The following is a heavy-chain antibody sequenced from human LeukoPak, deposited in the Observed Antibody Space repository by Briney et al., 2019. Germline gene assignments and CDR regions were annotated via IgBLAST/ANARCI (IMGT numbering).Heavy chain of an antibody. CDR1: GGSISSSSYY. D-gene: IGHD3-3*01. V-gene: IGHV4-39*07. CDR2: IYYSGST. CDR3: ATVLNTISADV. Sequence: SETLSLTCTVSGGSISSSSYYWGWIRQPPGKGLEWIGSIYYSGSTYYNPSLKSRVTISVDTSKNQFSLKLSSVTAADTAVYYCATVLNTISADVWGKGTTVTVSS. J-gene: IGHJ6*04.